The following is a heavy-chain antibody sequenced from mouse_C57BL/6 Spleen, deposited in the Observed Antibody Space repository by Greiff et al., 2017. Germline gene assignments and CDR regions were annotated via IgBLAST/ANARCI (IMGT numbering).Heavy chain of an antibody. V-gene: IGHV1-81*01. CDR1: GYTFTSYG. CDR3: ARLEIYYYGSRYFDV. D-gene: IGHD1-1*01. CDR2: IYPRSGNT. Sequence: VQLQQSGAELARPGASVKLSCKASGYTFTSYGISWVKQRTGQGLEWIGEIYPRSGNTYYNEKFKGKATLTADKSSSTAYMELRSLTSEDSAVYFCARLEIYYYGSRYFDVWGTGTTVTVSS. J-gene: IGHJ1*03.